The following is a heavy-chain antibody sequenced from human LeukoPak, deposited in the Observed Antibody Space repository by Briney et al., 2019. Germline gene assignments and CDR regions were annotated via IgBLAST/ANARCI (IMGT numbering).Heavy chain of an antibody. Sequence: GGSLRLSCAAPGFTFSNYAMSWVRQAPGKGLEWVSGISGSDGSTYYADSVKGRFTISRENSKNTLYLQMNSLRAEDTAVYYCAELGITMIGGVWGKGTTVTISS. D-gene: IGHD3-10*02. CDR2: ISGSDGST. V-gene: IGHV3-23*01. CDR1: GFTFSNYA. J-gene: IGHJ6*04. CDR3: AELGITMIGGV.